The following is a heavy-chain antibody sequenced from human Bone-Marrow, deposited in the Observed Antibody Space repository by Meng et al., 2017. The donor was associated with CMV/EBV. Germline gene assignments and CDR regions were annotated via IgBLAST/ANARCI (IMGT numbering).Heavy chain of an antibody. CDR1: GYTFISYG. V-gene: IGHV1-18*01. Sequence: ASVKVSCKASGYTFISYGISWVRQAPGQGLEWMGWISAYNGNTNYAQKLQGRVTMTTDTSTGTAYMELRGLRSDDADVYYCARDAPGGPAVDTSNWFDPWGQGTLVNVSS. CDR2: ISAYNGNT. D-gene: IGHD5-18*01. CDR3: ARDAPGGPAVDTSNWFDP. J-gene: IGHJ5*02.